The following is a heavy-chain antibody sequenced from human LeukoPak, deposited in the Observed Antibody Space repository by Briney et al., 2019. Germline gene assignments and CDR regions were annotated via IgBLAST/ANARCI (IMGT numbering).Heavy chain of an antibody. V-gene: IGHV3-7*01. J-gene: IGHJ4*02. D-gene: IGHD1-26*01. Sequence: GGSLRLSCAASGFTFSSYSMSWVRQAPGKGLEWVANIKQDGSEKYYVDSVKGRFTISRDNAKNSLYLQMNSLRAEDTAVYYCAEGGGYFDYWGQGTLVTVSS. CDR2: IKQDGSEK. CDR3: AEGGGYFDY. CDR1: GFTFSSYS.